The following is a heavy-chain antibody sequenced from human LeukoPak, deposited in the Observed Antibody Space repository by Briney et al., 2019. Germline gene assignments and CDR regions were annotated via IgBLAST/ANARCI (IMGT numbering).Heavy chain of an antibody. CDR2: ISASGGNT. Sequence: PGGSLRLSCAASGFTFSSYAMSWVRQAPGKGLEWLSAISASGGNTYYADSVKGRFTISRDNSKNTLYLQLNGLRAEDTAVYYCAEDRIAVDGTDRFEYFDYWGQGTLVTVSS. J-gene: IGHJ4*02. V-gene: IGHV3-23*01. CDR1: GFTFSSYA. CDR3: AEDRIAVDGTDRFEYFDY. D-gene: IGHD6-19*01.